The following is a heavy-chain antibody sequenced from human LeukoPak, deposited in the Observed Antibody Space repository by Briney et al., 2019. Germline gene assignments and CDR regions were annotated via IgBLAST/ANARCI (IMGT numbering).Heavy chain of an antibody. V-gene: IGHV3-33*01. J-gene: IGHJ4*02. CDR3: ARCSGGSCYSGDY. D-gene: IGHD2-15*01. CDR1: GFTFSSYG. CDR2: IWYDGSNK. Sequence: GGSLRLSCAASGFTFSSYGMHWVRQAPGKGLEWVAVIWYDGSNKYYADSVKGRFTISRDNSKNTLYLPMNSLRAEDTAVYYCARCSGGSCYSGDYWGQGTLVTVSS.